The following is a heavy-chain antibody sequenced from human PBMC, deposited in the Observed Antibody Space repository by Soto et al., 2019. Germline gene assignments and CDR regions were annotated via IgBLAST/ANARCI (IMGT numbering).Heavy chain of an antibody. D-gene: IGHD3-3*01. Sequence: AAVKVSCKACGGTFSSYAISWVRQAPGQGLEWMGGIIPIFGTANYAQKFQGRVTITADESTSTAYMELSSLRSEDTAVYYCARDRRLNDFWSGYPRHSYGMDVWGQGTTVTVSS. CDR2: IIPIFGTA. CDR1: GGTFSSYA. V-gene: IGHV1-69*13. J-gene: IGHJ6*02. CDR3: ARDRRLNDFWSGYPRHSYGMDV.